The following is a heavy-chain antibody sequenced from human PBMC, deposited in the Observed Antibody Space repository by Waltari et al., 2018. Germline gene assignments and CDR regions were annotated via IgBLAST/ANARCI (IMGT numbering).Heavy chain of an antibody. CDR3: ARKGGRGYTYGPFYFDY. CDR1: GCTFTDYW. J-gene: IGHJ4*02. D-gene: IGHD5-18*01. V-gene: IGHV3-74*01. CDR2: INVYGYAI. Sequence: EVQLVEAGGDLVQPGGSLRRSCEASGCTFTDYWRHWARQSPGKGLVWVSLINVYGYAITYSDSVQGRFTISRDNTKNTLYLQLNSLRAEDTAVYYCARKGGRGYTYGPFYFDYWGRGTLVTVSS.